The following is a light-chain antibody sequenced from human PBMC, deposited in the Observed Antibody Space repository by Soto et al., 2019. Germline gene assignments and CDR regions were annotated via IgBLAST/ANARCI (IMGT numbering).Light chain of an antibody. CDR2: DAS. CDR1: QTISTW. CDR3: QQYTNTNNPWM. V-gene: IGKV1-5*01. J-gene: IGKJ1*01. Sequence: DIQVTQTPPTLSASVGNRVTITCRASQTISTWMAWYQQKPGKAPKLLVYDASTLQSGVASRFSGSGSGTEFTLIISGLQPDDSATYYCQQYTNTNNPWMFGQGTKVDI.